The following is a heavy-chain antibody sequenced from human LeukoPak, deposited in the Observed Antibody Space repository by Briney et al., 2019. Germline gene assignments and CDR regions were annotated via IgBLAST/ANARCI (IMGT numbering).Heavy chain of an antibody. V-gene: IGHV4-34*01. J-gene: IGHJ4*02. CDR1: GGSFSGYY. Sequence: SETLSLTCAVYGGSFSGYYWSWIRQPPGKGLEWIGEINHSGSTYYNPSLKSRVTISVDRSKNQFSLKLSSVTAADTAVYYCARSSSGSYSRYFDYWGQGTLVTVSS. CDR3: ARSSSGSYSRYFDY. CDR2: INHSGST. D-gene: IGHD1-26*01.